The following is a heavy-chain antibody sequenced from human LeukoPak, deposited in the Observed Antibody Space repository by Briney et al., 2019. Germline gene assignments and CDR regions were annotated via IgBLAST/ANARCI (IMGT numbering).Heavy chain of an antibody. Sequence: GSLRLSCAASGFTFSNYYMSWIRQPPGKGLEWIGEINYSGSTNYNPSLKSRVTISVDTSKNQFSLKLSSVTAADTAVYYCARRSAGYYGSRTINYWGQGTLVTVSS. J-gene: IGHJ4*02. V-gene: IGHV4-34*01. CDR1: GFTFSNYY. CDR2: INYSGST. CDR3: ARRSAGYYGSRTINY. D-gene: IGHD3-10*01.